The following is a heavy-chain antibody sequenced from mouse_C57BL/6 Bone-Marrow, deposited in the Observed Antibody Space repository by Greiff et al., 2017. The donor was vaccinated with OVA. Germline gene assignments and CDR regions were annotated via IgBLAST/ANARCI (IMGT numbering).Heavy chain of an antibody. CDR2: ISYSGST. CDR3: AREARGGFAY. J-gene: IGHJ3*01. V-gene: IGHV3-1*01. CDR1: GYSITSGYD. Sequence: EVQLQQSGPGMVKPSQSLSLTCTVTGYSITSGYDWHWIRHFPGNKLEWMGYISYSGSTNYNPSLKSRISITHDTSKNHFFLKLNSVTTEDTATYYCAREARGGFAYWGQGTLVTVSA.